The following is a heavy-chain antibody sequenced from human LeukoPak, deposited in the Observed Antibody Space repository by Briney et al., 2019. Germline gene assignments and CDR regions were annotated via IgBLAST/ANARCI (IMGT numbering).Heavy chain of an antibody. CDR1: VYTFTLYY. J-gene: IGHJ5*02. V-gene: IGHV1-2*02. CDR2: ITPNSGGT. D-gene: IGHD3-22*01. Sequence: ASVKVSFKSSVYTFTLYYIHWVRHAPGQGLEWMGWITPNSGGTNYAQKFQGRVTMTRDTSISTVYMELSRLRSDDTAVYYCARDRTDYDDSNAYYPNWFDPWGQGTLVTVSS. CDR3: ARDRTDYDDSNAYYPNWFDP.